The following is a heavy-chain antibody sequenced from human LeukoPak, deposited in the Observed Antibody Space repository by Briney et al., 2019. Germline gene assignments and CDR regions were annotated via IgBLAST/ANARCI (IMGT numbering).Heavy chain of an antibody. Sequence: GGSLRLSCAASGFTFSNYWMSWVHQAPGMGLEWVANIKQDGSEKYYVDSVKGRFTISRDNAKNSLYLQMNSLRAEDTAVYFCARESGPGSYYDYWGQGTLVTVSS. D-gene: IGHD1-26*01. CDR2: IKQDGSEK. CDR3: ARESGPGSYYDY. V-gene: IGHV3-7*01. J-gene: IGHJ4*02. CDR1: GFTFSNYW.